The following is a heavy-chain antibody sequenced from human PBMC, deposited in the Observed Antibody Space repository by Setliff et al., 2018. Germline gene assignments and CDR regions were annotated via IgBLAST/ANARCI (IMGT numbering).Heavy chain of an antibody. CDR2: VYYSGYT. CDR3: ARVDFTMIQGVIGH. D-gene: IGHD3-10*01. J-gene: IGHJ1*01. Sequence: PSETLSLTCTVSGGSVSSASRYWGWIRQAPGKAMEWIGSVYYSGYTYYKPSLQSRVTMSVDTSKNQFSLKLTSVTAADTAVYYCARVDFTMIQGVIGHWGQGTLVTVS. CDR1: GGSVSSASRY. V-gene: IGHV4-39*07.